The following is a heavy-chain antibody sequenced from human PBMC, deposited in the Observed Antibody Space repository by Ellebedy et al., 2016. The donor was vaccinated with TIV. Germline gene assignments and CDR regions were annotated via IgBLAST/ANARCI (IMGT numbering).Heavy chain of an antibody. V-gene: IGHV3-23*01. CDR2: ISNSGDTT. J-gene: IGHJ4*02. D-gene: IGHD6-13*01. CDR3: AKLAGISSWYAEY. CDR1: GFTFSCCA. Sequence: GESPKISCAASGFTFSCCAMSWVRQTPGKGLEWVSVISNSGDTTYADYVKGRFTISRDNSKDTLFLQMNSLRAEDTGVYYCAKLAGISSWYAEYWGQGTLVTVSS.